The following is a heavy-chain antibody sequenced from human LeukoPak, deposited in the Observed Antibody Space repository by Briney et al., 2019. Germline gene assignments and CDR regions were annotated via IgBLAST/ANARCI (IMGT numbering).Heavy chain of an antibody. J-gene: IGHJ4*02. V-gene: IGHV4-31*03. CDR3: ARGKNYYDSSSDY. Sequence: SETLSLTCTVSGGSISSGGYYWSWIRQHPGKGLEWIGYIYYSGSTYYNPSLKSRVTISVDTSKNQFSLKLSSVTAADTAVYYCARGKNYYDSSSDYWGQGTLVTVSS. D-gene: IGHD3-22*01. CDR1: GGSISSGGYY. CDR2: IYYSGST.